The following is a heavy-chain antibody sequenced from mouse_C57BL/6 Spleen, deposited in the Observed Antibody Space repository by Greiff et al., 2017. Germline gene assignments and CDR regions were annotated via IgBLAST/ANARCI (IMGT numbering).Heavy chain of an antibody. J-gene: IGHJ4*01. Sequence: QVQLQQSGAELMKPGASVKLSCKATGYTFTGYWIEWVKQRPGHGLEWIGEILPGSGSTNYNEKFKGKATFTAATSSNTAYMQISSLSTEDSAIYYCATVDYYGSTHYAMDYWGQGTSVTVSS. CDR3: ATVDYYGSTHYAMDY. CDR1: GYTFTGYW. CDR2: ILPGSGST. V-gene: IGHV1-9*01. D-gene: IGHD1-1*01.